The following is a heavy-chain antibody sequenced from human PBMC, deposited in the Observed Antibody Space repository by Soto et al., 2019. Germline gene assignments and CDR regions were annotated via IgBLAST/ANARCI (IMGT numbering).Heavy chain of an antibody. Sequence: GGSLRLSCAASGFNFTSYVMSWVRQAPGKGLEWVAGISGGGSTAFYADSVKGRFTISRDNAKNTVVLQMDSLRAEDTAIYYCAKDSNKYSSSLRGRYFDYWGQGTLVTVSS. CDR2: ISGGGSTA. D-gene: IGHD3-22*01. CDR1: GFNFTSYV. CDR3: AKDSNKYSSSLRGRYFDY. J-gene: IGHJ4*02. V-gene: IGHV3-23*01.